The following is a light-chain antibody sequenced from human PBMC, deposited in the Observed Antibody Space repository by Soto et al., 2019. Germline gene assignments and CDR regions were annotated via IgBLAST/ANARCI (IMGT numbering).Light chain of an antibody. CDR1: QTISTS. Sequence: DIQMTQSPSTLSAFVGDRVTITCRASQTISTSLAWYQQKPGKAPKLLIYLASTLQSGVPARFSGSGSATEFTLSISSLQPDDFATYYCQQYGTSSRTFAQGTKVEIK. J-gene: IGKJ1*01. CDR3: QQYGTSSRT. CDR2: LAS. V-gene: IGKV1-5*03.